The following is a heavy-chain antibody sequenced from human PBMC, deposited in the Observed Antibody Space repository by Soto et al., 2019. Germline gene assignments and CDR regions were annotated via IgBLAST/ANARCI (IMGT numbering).Heavy chain of an antibody. J-gene: IGHJ3*02. CDR2: IKQDGSEK. CDR3: AREARYSSGWGHLYAFDI. V-gene: IGHV3-7*01. CDR1: GFTFSSYW. D-gene: IGHD6-19*01. Sequence: GGSLRLSCAASGFTFSSYWMSWVRQAPGKGLEWVANIKQDGSEKYYVDSVKGRFTISRDNAKNSLYLQMNSLRAEDTAVYYCAREARYSSGWGHLYAFDIWGQGTMVTVSS.